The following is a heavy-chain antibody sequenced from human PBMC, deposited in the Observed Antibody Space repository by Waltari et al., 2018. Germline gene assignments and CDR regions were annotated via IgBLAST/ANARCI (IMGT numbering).Heavy chain of an antibody. Sequence: EVQLVESGGGLVEPGGSLRLSCVASGFSFSNYWMSWVRQAPRKGVEGVADIKEDGNKKYYVGAVKGRFTISRDNAKNSVYLQMNSLRPEDTAVYYCARDWEGERPNFDYWGQGTLVTVSS. CDR1: GFSFSNYW. D-gene: IGHD1-26*01. J-gene: IGHJ4*02. CDR3: ARDWEGERPNFDY. V-gene: IGHV3-7*04. CDR2: IKEDGNKK.